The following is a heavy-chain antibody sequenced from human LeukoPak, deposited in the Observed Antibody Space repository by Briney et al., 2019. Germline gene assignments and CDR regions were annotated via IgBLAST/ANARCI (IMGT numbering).Heavy chain of an antibody. CDR2: ISSSSGYI. CDR3: VRAPTDPVYFDS. CDR1: GFTFSTYS. J-gene: IGHJ4*02. V-gene: IGHV3-21*01. D-gene: IGHD2-15*01. Sequence: WGSLRLSCAASGFTFSTYSMNWVRQAPGKGLEWVSSISSSSGYIYYADSVKGRFTISRDNAKNSLYLQMNSLRAEDTALYFCVRAPTDPVYFDSWGRGTLVSVSS.